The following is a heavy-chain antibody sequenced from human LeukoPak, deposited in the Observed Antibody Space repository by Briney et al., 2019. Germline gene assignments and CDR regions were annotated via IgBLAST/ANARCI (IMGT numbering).Heavy chain of an antibody. CDR3: ARVARWLQLLPHYYGMDV. V-gene: IGHV1-3*01. J-gene: IGHJ6*02. D-gene: IGHD5-24*01. CDR2: INAGDGNT. CDR1: GYTFTSYA. Sequence: ASVKVSCKASGYTFTSYAMHWVRQAPGQRLEWMGWINAGDGNTKYSQKFQGRITITRDTSASTAYMELSSLRSEDTAVYYCARVARWLQLLPHYYGMDVWGQGTTVTVSS.